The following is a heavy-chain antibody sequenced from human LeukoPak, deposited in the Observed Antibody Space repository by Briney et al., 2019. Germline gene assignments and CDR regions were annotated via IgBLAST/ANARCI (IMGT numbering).Heavy chain of an antibody. Sequence: SETLSLTCTVSGGSISSSSYYWGWIRQPPGKGLEWIGSIYYSGSTYYNPSLKSRVTISVDTSKNQFSLKLSSVTAADTAVYYCARLHYFRGWFDPWGQGTLVTVPS. CDR1: GGSISSSSYY. J-gene: IGHJ5*02. D-gene: IGHD2/OR15-2a*01. CDR2: IYYSGST. CDR3: ARLHYFRGWFDP. V-gene: IGHV4-39*01.